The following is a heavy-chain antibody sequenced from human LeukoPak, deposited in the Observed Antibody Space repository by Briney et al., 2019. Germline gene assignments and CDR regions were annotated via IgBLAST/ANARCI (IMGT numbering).Heavy chain of an antibody. D-gene: IGHD4-23*01. J-gene: IGHJ5*02. CDR3: ARGPNKSDGGNSGSAWFDP. V-gene: IGHV1-8*01. Sequence: ASVKVSCEASGYTFTTYDINWVRQATGQGLEWMGWMNPNSGNTGYAQKFQGRVTMTRNTSISTAYMELSSLRSEDTAVYYCARGPNKSDGGNSGSAWFDPWGQGTLVTVSS. CDR1: GYTFTTYD. CDR2: MNPNSGNT.